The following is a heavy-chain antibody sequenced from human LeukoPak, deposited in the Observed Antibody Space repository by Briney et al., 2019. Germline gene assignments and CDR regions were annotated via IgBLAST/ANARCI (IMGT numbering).Heavy chain of an antibody. Sequence: KFQGRVTITRDTSASTAYMELSSLRSEDTAVYYCARDSETSYYYDSSCYYDYWGQGTLVTVSS. D-gene: IGHD3-22*01. V-gene: IGHV1-3*01. J-gene: IGHJ4*02. CDR3: ARDSETSYYYDSSCYYDY.